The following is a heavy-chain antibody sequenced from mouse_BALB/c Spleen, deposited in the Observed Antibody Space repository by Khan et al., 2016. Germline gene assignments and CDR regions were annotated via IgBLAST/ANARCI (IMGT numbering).Heavy chain of an antibody. Sequence: EVQLQESGGDLVKPGGSLKLSCAASGFTFSSYGMSWVRQTPDKRLEWVATISSGGSYTYYPDSVKGRFTISRDNAKNTLYLQMSSLKSEDTAMYYCARQLITTVVADYWGQGTTLTVSS. CDR2: ISSGGSYT. CDR3: ARQLITTVVADY. J-gene: IGHJ2*01. V-gene: IGHV5-6*01. CDR1: GFTFSSYG. D-gene: IGHD1-1*01.